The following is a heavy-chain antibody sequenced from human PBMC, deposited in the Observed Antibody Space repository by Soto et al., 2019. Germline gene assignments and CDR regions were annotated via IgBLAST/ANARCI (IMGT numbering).Heavy chain of an antibody. CDR1: GFTVSSDG. V-gene: IGHV3-33*01. CDR3: ARDMGIITIFGVAQYYYYYGMDV. J-gene: IGHJ6*02. D-gene: IGHD3-3*01. Sequence: PGGSLRLSGAAAGFTVSSDGRHWVSQAPGKGLEWVAVIWYDGSNKYYADSVEGRFTISRDNSKNTLYLQMNSLRAEDTAVYYCARDMGIITIFGVAQYYYYYGMDVWGQGTTVTVSS. CDR2: IWYDGSNK.